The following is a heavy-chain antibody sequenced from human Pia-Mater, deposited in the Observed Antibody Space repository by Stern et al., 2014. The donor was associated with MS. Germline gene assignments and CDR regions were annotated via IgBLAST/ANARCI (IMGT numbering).Heavy chain of an antibody. Sequence: QLQLQESGPGLVKPSETLSLTCAVSGDSISSYTHYWAWIRQPPGKGLEWIGSVYYRGATYYNPSLKSTVTISVDKSKNHFSLGLNSVTAADTAVYYCAKHACTGAACPFDLWGQGTLVTVSS. V-gene: IGHV4-39*01. J-gene: IGHJ4*02. CDR1: GDSISSYTHY. D-gene: IGHD2-8*02. CDR3: AKHACTGAACPFDL. CDR2: VYYRGAT.